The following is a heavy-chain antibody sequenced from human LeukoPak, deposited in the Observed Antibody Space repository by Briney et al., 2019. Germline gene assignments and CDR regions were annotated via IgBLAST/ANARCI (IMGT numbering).Heavy chain of an antibody. CDR3: ASAAINDWFDP. D-gene: IGHD2-2*01. CDR1: GYTFTSYY. J-gene: IGHJ5*02. Sequence: ASVKVSCKASGYTFTSYYMHWVRQAPGQGLEWMGIISPSGGSTCYAQKFQGRVTMTRDMSTSTVYMELSSLRSEDTAVYYCASAAINDWFDPWGQGTLVTVSS. V-gene: IGHV1-46*01. CDR2: ISPSGGST.